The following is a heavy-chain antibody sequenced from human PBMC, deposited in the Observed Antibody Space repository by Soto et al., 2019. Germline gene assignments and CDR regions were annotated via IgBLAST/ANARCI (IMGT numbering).Heavy chain of an antibody. CDR1: GYEFSTFW. CDR3: ATPSGNYDH. J-gene: IGHJ5*02. Sequence: GESLKISCQGSGYEFSTFWIGWVRQMPGKGLEWMGIIFPSDSDTRYSPSFQGHVTISADKSVHTAYLQWSSLKASDTAMYYCATPSGNYDHWGQGTLVTVSS. V-gene: IGHV5-51*01. D-gene: IGHD4-4*01. CDR2: IFPSDSDT.